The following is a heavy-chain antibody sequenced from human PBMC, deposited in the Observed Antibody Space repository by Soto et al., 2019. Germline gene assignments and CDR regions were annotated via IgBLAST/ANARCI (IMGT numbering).Heavy chain of an antibody. CDR2: INPDGSVT. Sequence: EVQLAESGGGLAQPGGSLSLSCAASGFTFSNYWMHWVRQAPGKGLVWVSHINPDGSVTNYADSVKGRFTVSRDNAKNTLYLQMNSLKAEDTALYYCASQGGVGIWGQGAMVTVSS. V-gene: IGHV3-74*01. D-gene: IGHD1-26*01. J-gene: IGHJ3*02. CDR3: ASQGGVGI. CDR1: GFTFSNYW.